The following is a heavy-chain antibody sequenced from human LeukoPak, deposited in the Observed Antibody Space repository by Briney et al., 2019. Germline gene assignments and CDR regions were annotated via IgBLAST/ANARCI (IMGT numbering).Heavy chain of an antibody. CDR1: GFTFSSYG. Sequence: SGGSLRLSCAASGFTFSSYGMHWVRQAPGKGLEWVAVIRYDGSKKYYADSVKGRFTISRDNSKNTLYLQMNRLRAEDTAVYYCARDGIAVAGIYYFDYWGQGPLVTVSS. CDR2: IRYDGSKK. V-gene: IGHV3-33*01. D-gene: IGHD6-19*01. CDR3: ARDGIAVAGIYYFDY. J-gene: IGHJ4*02.